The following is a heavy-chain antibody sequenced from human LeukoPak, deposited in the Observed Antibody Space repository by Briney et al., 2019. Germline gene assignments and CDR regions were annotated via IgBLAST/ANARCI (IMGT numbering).Heavy chain of an antibody. Sequence: GSLRLSCAASGFTFSSYWMSWVRQAPGKGLEWVANIKQDGSEKYYVDSVKGRFTISRDNAKNSLYLQMNSLRAEDTAVYYCATPGSPDPYFQHWGQGTLVTVSS. D-gene: IGHD6-6*01. J-gene: IGHJ1*01. CDR2: IKQDGSEK. CDR1: GFTFSSYW. CDR3: ATPGSPDPYFQH. V-gene: IGHV3-7*01.